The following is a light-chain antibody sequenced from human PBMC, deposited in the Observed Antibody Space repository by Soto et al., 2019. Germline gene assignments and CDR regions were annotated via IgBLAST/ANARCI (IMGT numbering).Light chain of an antibody. Sequence: IRITHSASSLSASVLYIFTITCLTSHPISDDLNWYQQKPGKAPSLLIYTASNLQTGVPSRFSGSGSGTDFTLTISRLEPEDFAVYYCQQYGSSGTFGQGTKVDIK. CDR3: QQYGSSGT. CDR1: HPISDD. V-gene: IGKV1-39*01. J-gene: IGKJ1*01. CDR2: TAS.